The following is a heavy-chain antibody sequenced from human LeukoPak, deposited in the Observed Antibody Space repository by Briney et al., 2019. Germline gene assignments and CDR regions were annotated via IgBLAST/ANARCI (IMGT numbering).Heavy chain of an antibody. CDR1: EFTFSHYA. J-gene: IGHJ4*02. V-gene: IGHV3-30*04. CDR3: AREQYNNYYFDY. Sequence: PGGSLRLSCAASEFTFSHYALHWVRQAPGKGLEWVAVISYDGSNKYYADSVKGRFTVPRDNSRNTLFLQMNSLRAEDTAVYYCAREQYNNYYFDYWGQGTLVTVSS. D-gene: IGHD4-11*01. CDR2: ISYDGSNK.